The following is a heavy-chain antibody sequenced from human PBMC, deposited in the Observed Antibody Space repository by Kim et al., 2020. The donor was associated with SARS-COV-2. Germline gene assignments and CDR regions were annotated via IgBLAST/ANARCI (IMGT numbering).Heavy chain of an antibody. D-gene: IGHD6-19*01. V-gene: IGHV3-33*01. CDR1: GFTFSSYG. CDR3: ARDIPYSSGWSSRGELDY. Sequence: GGSLRLSCAASGFTFSSYGMHWVRQAPGKGLELVAVIWYDGSNKYYADSVKGRFTISRDNSKNTLYLQMNSLRAEDTAVYYCARDIPYSSGWSSRGELDYWGQGTLVTVSS. J-gene: IGHJ4*02. CDR2: IWYDGSNK.